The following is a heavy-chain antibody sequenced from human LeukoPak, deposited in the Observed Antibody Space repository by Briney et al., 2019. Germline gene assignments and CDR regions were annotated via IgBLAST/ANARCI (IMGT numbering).Heavy chain of an antibody. Sequence: GGSLRLSCAASGFTFSSYAMNWVRQAPGKGLELVSAISGSGGSTYYADSVKGRFTISRDNSKNTLYLQMNSLRAEDTAVYYCAKETGRILITFGAVIDNWGQGTLVTVSS. CDR1: GFTFSSYA. J-gene: IGHJ4*02. D-gene: IGHD3-16*02. CDR3: AKETGRILITFGAVIDN. CDR2: ISGSGGST. V-gene: IGHV3-23*01.